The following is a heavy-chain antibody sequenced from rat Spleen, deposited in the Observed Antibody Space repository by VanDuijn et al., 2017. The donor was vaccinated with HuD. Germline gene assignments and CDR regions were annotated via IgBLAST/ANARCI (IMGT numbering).Heavy chain of an antibody. Sequence: EVQLVESGGGLVQPGRSLKLSCAASGFTFSDYNIAWVRQAPKKGLEWGGTISYDGSSTFYRDSVKGRFTISRDNAKSTLSLQMYSLRSEDTATYYCARQTGGYYFDYWGQGVMVTVSS. D-gene: IGHD5-1*01. CDR3: ARQTGGYYFDY. J-gene: IGHJ2*01. CDR1: GFTFSDYN. V-gene: IGHV5-7*01. CDR2: ISYDGSST.